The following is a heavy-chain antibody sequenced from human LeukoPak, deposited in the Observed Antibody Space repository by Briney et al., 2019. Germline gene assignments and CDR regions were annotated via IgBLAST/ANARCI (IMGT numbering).Heavy chain of an antibody. V-gene: IGHV3-23*01. CDR1: GFTFTDHA. Sequence: GGSLRLSCAASGFTFTDHAMSWVRQTPDKGLEWFSSIHAGGGSTLYADSMKGRFTISRDNSKNTLFLQMNSLRADDTGLYFCAYYDSSGYYCGRLRYWGQGTPVTVSS. J-gene: IGHJ4*02. CDR2: IHAGGGST. D-gene: IGHD3-22*01. CDR3: AYYDSSGYYCGRLRY.